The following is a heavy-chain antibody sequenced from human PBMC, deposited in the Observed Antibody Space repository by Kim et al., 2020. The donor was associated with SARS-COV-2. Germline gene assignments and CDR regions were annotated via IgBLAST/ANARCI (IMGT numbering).Heavy chain of an antibody. D-gene: IGHD6-19*01. CDR1: GFTFSSYS. CDR2: ISSSSSTI. Sequence: GGSLRLSCAASGFTFSSYSMNWVRQAPGKGLEWVSYISSSSSTIYYAASVKGRFTISRDNAKNSLYLQMNSLRDVDTAVYYCARELQWLGIFVGMDVWGQGTTVTVSS. CDR3: ARELQWLGIFVGMDV. J-gene: IGHJ6*02. V-gene: IGHV3-48*02.